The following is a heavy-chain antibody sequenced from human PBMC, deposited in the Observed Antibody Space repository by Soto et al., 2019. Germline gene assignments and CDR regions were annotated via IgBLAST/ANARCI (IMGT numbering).Heavy chain of an antibody. CDR3: ARGAEGDY. Sequence: QVQMVQSGAEVKKPGASVKVSCGTSGYIFTNYDITWVRQAPGQGLEWVGWISAYNGKTKYAQNLXDXVXXTTDTSTSTAYMELRSLRSDDTAVYYCARGAEGDYWGQGTLVIVSS. CDR1: GYIFTNYD. D-gene: IGHD6-13*01. CDR2: ISAYNGKT. J-gene: IGHJ4*02. V-gene: IGHV1-18*01.